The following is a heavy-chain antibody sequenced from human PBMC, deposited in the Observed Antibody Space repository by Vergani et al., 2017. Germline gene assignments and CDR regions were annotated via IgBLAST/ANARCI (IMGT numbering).Heavy chain of an antibody. CDR2: IIPIFGKA. CDR3: ARDLRRYYDSSGPGGYXFDY. D-gene: IGHD3-22*01. CDR1: GGTFSSYA. Sequence: QVQLVQSGAEVKKPGSSVKVSCKASGGTFSSYAISWVRQAPGQGLEWMGGIIPIFGKANYAQKFQGRVTITADKSTSTAYMELSSLISEDTAVYYCARDLRRYYDSSGPGGYXFDYWGQGTLVTVSS. J-gene: IGHJ4*02. V-gene: IGHV1-69*06.